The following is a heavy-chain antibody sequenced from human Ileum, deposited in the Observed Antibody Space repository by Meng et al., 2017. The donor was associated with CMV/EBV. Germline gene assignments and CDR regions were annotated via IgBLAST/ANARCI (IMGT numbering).Heavy chain of an antibody. CDR3: ATTSGSSY. D-gene: IGHD6-6*01. CDR2: IKQDGSEK. CDR1: GFIVISNE. J-gene: IGHJ4*02. V-gene: IGHV3-7*01. Sequence: GESLKISCAASGFIVISNEMSWVRQAPGKGLEWVAHIKQDGSEKYYVDSVKGRFTISRDNTENSLFLQMNTLRAEDTAVYYCATTSGSSYWGQGALVTVSS.